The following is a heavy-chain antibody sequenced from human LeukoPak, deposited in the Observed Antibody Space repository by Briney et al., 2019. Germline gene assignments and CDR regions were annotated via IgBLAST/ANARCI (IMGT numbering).Heavy chain of an antibody. V-gene: IGHV3-33*01. CDR2: IWYDGSNK. D-gene: IGHD3-22*01. CDR3: ARDSRLYYYDSSGYYLTNYFDY. Sequence: GGSLRLSCATSGFTFSSYGMHWVRQAPGKGLEWVAVIWYDGSNKYYAGSVKGRFTISRDNSKNTLYLQMNSLRAEDTAVYYCARDSRLYYYDSSGYYLTNYFDYWGQGTLVTVSS. CDR1: GFTFSSYG. J-gene: IGHJ4*02.